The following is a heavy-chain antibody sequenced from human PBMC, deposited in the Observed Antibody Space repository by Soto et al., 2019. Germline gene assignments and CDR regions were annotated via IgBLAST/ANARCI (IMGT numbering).Heavy chain of an antibody. CDR3: AIFGHCTYGVCYRGYYSYYMDV. Sequence: GGSLRLSCAASGFTVSSNYMSWVRQAPVKGLEWVSVIYSGGSTYYADSVKGRFTISRDNSKNTLYLQMNSLRAEDTAVYYCAIFGHCTYGVCYRGYYSYYMDVWGKGTTVTVSS. CDR1: GFTVSSNY. J-gene: IGHJ6*03. V-gene: IGHV3-66*01. CDR2: IYSGGST. D-gene: IGHD2-8*01.